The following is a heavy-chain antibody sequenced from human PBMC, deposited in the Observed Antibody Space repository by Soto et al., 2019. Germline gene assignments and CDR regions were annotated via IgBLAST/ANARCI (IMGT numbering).Heavy chain of an antibody. CDR3: ARDYQAGLYYYYGMDV. V-gene: IGHV1-2*02. Sequence: ASVKVSCKASGYTFTGYYMHWVRQAHGQGLEWMGWINPNSGGTNYAQKFQGRVTMTRDTSISTAYMELSRLRSDDTAVYYCARDYQAGLYYYYGMDVWGQGTTVTVSS. D-gene: IGHD6-19*01. J-gene: IGHJ6*02. CDR2: INPNSGGT. CDR1: GYTFTGYY.